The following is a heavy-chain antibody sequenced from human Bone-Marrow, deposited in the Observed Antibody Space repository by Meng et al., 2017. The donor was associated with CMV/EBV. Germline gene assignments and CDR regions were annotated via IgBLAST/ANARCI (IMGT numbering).Heavy chain of an antibody. CDR1: GYTFTSYG. J-gene: IGHJ4*02. CDR3: ARDSPWWEPYYFDY. D-gene: IGHD1-26*01. CDR2: ISAYNGNT. V-gene: IGHV1-18*01. Sequence: ASVKVSCKASGYTFTSYGISWVRQAPGQGLEWMGWISAYNGNTNYAQKLQGRVTMTTDTSTSTAYMELRSLRSDDTAVYYCARDSPWWEPYYFDYWGQGPLVTVSS.